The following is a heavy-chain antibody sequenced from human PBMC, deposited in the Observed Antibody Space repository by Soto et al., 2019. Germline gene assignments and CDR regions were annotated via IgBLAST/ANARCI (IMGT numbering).Heavy chain of an antibody. J-gene: IGHJ6*02. V-gene: IGHV1-69*13. CDR1: GGTFSSYA. CDR2: IIPIFGTA. Sequence: SVKVSCKASGGTFSSYAISWVRQAPGQGLEWMGGIIPIFGTANYAQKFQGRVTITADESTSTAYMELSSLRSEDTAVYYCARDFNRWGYYYYGMDVWGQGTTVTVSS. D-gene: IGHD1-26*01. CDR3: ARDFNRWGYYYYGMDV.